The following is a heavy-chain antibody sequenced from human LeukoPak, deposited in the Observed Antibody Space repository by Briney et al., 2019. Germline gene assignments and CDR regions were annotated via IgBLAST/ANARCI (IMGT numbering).Heavy chain of an antibody. J-gene: IGHJ3*02. Sequence: PGGSLRLSCATSGFTFSNYWMSWVRQAPGKGLEWAANIKQDGSEKYYVDSVKGRFTISRDNAKNSLYLQMNSLRVEDTAVYYCAREQMGAQDAFDIWGQGTMVTVSS. CDR2: IKQDGSEK. V-gene: IGHV3-7*01. CDR1: GFTFSNYW. D-gene: IGHD1-26*01. CDR3: AREQMGAQDAFDI.